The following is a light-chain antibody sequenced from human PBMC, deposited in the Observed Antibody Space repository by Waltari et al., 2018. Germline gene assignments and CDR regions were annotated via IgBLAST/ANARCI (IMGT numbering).Light chain of an antibody. CDR1: SSDVGGYSY. Sequence: QSALTQPASVSGSPGQSITIPCTGTSSDVGGYSYVSRYQQHPGKAPKLMIYAISNRPSGVSNRFSGSKSGNTASLTISGLQAEDEADYYCSSYTSSSTSPYVFGTGTKVTVL. CDR2: AIS. J-gene: IGLJ1*01. CDR3: SSYTSSSTSPYV. V-gene: IGLV2-14*03.